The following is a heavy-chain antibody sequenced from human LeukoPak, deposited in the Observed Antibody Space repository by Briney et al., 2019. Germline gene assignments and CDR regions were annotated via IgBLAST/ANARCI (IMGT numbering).Heavy chain of an antibody. CDR2: AFHSGST. J-gene: IGHJ4*02. CDR1: GSSISSGYY. Sequence: SETLSLTCTISGSSISSGYYWGWIRQSPGKGLEWIGSAFHSGSTYYNPSLKSRVTISVATSKNQFSLKLTSVTAADTALYYCARGGYQQTSTFDFWGQGTLVTVSS. D-gene: IGHD5-18*01. CDR3: ARGGYQQTSTFDF. V-gene: IGHV4-38-2*02.